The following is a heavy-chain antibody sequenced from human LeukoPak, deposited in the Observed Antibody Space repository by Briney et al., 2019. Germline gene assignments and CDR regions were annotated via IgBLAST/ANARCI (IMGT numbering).Heavy chain of an antibody. CDR3: AREPPESSYFDY. D-gene: IGHD2/OR15-2a*01. V-gene: IGHV1-46*01. CDR2: IRPSSGRA. CDR1: GYIFSNHY. J-gene: IGHJ4*02. Sequence: ASVKVSCKTSGYIFSNHYIHWVRQAPGQGPEWMGIIRPSSGRADYTQKFQGRVTMTRDMSTTTVYMELTTLGSDDTAVYFCAREPPESSYFDYWGQGTLVTVSS.